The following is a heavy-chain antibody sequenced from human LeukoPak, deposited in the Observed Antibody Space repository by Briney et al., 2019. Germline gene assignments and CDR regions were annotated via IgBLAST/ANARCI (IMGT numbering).Heavy chain of an antibody. Sequence: ASVKVSCKASGYTFTSYDINWVRQATGQGLEWMGWMNPNSGNTGYAQKFQGRVTMTRNSSITTAYMELSSLRSEDTAVYYCARYSVGTTFYYWGQGTLVTVSS. V-gene: IGHV1-8*01. CDR3: ARYSVGTTFYY. J-gene: IGHJ4*02. CDR1: GYTFTSYD. CDR2: MNPNSGNT. D-gene: IGHD2/OR15-2a*01.